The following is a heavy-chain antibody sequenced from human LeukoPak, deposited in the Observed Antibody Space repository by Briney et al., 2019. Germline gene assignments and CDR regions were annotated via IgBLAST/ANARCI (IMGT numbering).Heavy chain of an antibody. CDR2: TSYSGST. D-gene: IGHD4-17*01. CDR3: ARHLAYGRLDY. CDR1: GGSISSGSYY. J-gene: IGHJ4*02. V-gene: IGHV4-39*01. Sequence: SETLSLTCTVSGGSISSGSYYWGWIRQPPGKGLEWIGNTSYSGSTYYNPSLKSRVTISVDTSKNQFSLKLTSVTAADTAVYYCARHLAYGRLDYWGQGTLVTVSS.